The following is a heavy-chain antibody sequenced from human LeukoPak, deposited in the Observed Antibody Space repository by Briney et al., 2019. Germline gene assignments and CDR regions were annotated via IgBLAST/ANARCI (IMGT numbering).Heavy chain of an antibody. D-gene: IGHD4-17*01. J-gene: IGHJ4*02. CDR2: IYYSGST. CDR3: ARVSVTTGAFDY. V-gene: IGHV4-59*01. Sequence: PETLSLTCTASGGSISSYYWSWIRQPPGKGLEWIGYIYYSGSTNYNPSLKSRVTISVDTSKNQFSLKLSSVTAADTAVYYCARVSVTTGAFDYWGQGTLVTVSS. CDR1: GGSISSYY.